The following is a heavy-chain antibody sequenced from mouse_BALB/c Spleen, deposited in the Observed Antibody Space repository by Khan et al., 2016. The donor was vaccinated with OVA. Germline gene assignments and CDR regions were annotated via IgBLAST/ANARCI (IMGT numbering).Heavy chain of an antibody. CDR1: GYTFRNNG. CDR3: ARVGYNGTMDS. D-gene: IGHD2-14*01. CDR2: INTYTGDP. V-gene: IGHV9-3-1*01. Sequence: LVESGPELKKPGETVKISCKASGYTFRNNGMNWVKQTPGKGLKWMGWINTYTGDPTYADDFKGRFAFSLETSADTAYLQINNLTNEDTATYFCARVGYNGTMDSWGQGTSVTVSS. J-gene: IGHJ4*01.